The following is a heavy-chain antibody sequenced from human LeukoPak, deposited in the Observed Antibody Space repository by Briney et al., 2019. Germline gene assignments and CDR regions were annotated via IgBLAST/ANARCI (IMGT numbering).Heavy chain of an antibody. CDR3: ARVREWELLFPFDY. J-gene: IGHJ4*02. D-gene: IGHD1-26*01. V-gene: IGHV1-2*04. Sequence: GASVKVSCKASGYTFTGYYMHWVRQAPGQGLEWMGWINPNSGGTNYAQKFQGWVTMTRDTSISTAYMELSRLRSDDTAVYYCARVREWELLFPFDYWGQGTLVTVSS. CDR2: INPNSGGT. CDR1: GYTFTGYY.